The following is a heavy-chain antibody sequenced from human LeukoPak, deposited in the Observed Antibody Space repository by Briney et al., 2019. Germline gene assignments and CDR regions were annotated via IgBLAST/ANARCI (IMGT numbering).Heavy chain of an antibody. D-gene: IGHD3-16*02. CDR3: TRHDAVPVIGHGMGA. CDR2: IYYNGVT. V-gene: IGHV4-59*08. CDR1: GGSIVSYY. Sequence: SETLSLTCTVSGGSIVSYYWSWIRQPPGRGLEWIGYIYYNGVTNYDPSLESRVTISVDTSNNQFSLKLSSVTAADTAVYYCTRHDAVPVIGHGMGAWGQGTTVTVSS. J-gene: IGHJ6*02.